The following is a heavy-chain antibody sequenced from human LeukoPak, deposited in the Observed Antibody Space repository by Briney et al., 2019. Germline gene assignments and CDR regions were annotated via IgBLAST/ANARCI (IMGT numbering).Heavy chain of an antibody. CDR3: ARESDGPLIGSSGFDY. D-gene: IGHD3-10*01. Sequence: ASVKVSCTASGYTFTGYYMHWVRQAPGQGLEWMGWINPNSGGTNYAQKFQGRVTMTRDTSISTAYMELSRLRSDDTAVYYCARESDGPLIGSSGFDYWGQGTLVTVSS. CDR1: GYTFTGYY. V-gene: IGHV1-2*02. J-gene: IGHJ4*02. CDR2: INPNSGGT.